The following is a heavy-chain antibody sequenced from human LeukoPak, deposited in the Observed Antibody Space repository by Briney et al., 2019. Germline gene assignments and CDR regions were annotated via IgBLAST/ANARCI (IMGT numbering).Heavy chain of an antibody. CDR3: ARAEWAVAGPGLAY. D-gene: IGHD6-19*01. J-gene: IGHJ4*02. CDR1: GGTFSGYY. Sequence: PSETLSLTCAVYGGTFSGYYWSWIRQPPGKGLEWIGEINHSGNTNYNPSLKSRVTISVDTSKNQFSLKLSSVTAADTAVYYCARAEWAVAGPGLAYWGQGTLVTVSS. V-gene: IGHV4-34*01. CDR2: INHSGNT.